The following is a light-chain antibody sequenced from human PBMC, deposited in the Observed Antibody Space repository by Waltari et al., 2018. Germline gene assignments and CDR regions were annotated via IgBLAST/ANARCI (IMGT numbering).Light chain of an antibody. V-gene: IGLV4-69*01. Sequence: QLVLTQSPSASASLGASVKFTCTLSSGHSNNAIAWHQQQTEKGPRYLMKVNNDGSHSKGDGSPDRFSGSASGAQRYLTISSLQSEDEADYSCQTWGTGIRVFGGGTKLTVL. CDR1: SGHSNNA. CDR2: VNNDGSH. J-gene: IGLJ2*01. CDR3: QTWGTGIRV.